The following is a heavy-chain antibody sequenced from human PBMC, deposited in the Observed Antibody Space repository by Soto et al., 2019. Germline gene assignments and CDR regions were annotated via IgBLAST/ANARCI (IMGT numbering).Heavy chain of an antibody. Sequence: PGGSLRLSCVASEFTFSSYAMSWVRQAPGKGLEWVSVISGSGGTTYYADSVKGRFTISRDNSKNTLYLEMNSLRAEDTAIYYCAKDRSSRTYCSGGTCYTAFDYWGQGTLVTVSS. CDR1: EFTFSSYA. D-gene: IGHD2-15*01. CDR3: AKDRSSRTYCSGGTCYTAFDY. J-gene: IGHJ4*02. CDR2: ISGSGGTT. V-gene: IGHV3-23*01.